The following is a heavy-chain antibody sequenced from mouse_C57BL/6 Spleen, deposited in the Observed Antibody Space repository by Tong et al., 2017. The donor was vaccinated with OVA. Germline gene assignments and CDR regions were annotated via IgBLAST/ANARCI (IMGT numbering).Heavy chain of an antibody. CDR3: ARAEGSFLGY. CDR1: GYSITSDYA. V-gene: IGHV3-2*02. CDR2: ISYSGST. D-gene: IGHD1-1*02. J-gene: IGHJ4*01. Sequence: EVQLQESGPSLVKPSQSLSLTCTVTGYSITSDYAWNWIRQFPGNKLEWMGYISYSGSTSYNPSLKSRISITRDTSKNQLFLQLNSMTTEDTATYYCARAEGSFLGYWGQGTSVSVSS.